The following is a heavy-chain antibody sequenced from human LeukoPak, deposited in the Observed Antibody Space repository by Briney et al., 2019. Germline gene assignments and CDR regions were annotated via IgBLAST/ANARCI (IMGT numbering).Heavy chain of an antibody. D-gene: IGHD2-15*01. Sequence: GGSLILSCAASGFTFSSYAMSWVRQAPGKGLEWVSTISGSGTGTYYADSVKGRFTISRDNSENTLYLQMNSLRAEDTAVYYCAKDLVVVVVAANDAFDIWGQGTMVTVSS. J-gene: IGHJ3*02. CDR1: GFTFSSYA. CDR3: AKDLVVVVVAANDAFDI. V-gene: IGHV3-23*01. CDR2: ISGSGTGT.